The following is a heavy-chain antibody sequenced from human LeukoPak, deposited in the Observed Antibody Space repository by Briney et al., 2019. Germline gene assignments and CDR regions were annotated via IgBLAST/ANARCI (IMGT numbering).Heavy chain of an antibody. CDR1: GFTFSNYA. J-gene: IGHJ4*02. V-gene: IGHV3-23*01. Sequence: GGSLRPSCAASGFTFSNYAMSWVRQAPGKGLEWVSSISGEGDSTWYADSVKGRFTISRDNSKDTLYLQMNSLGAEDTALYYCAKWEAMRDFDYWGQGTLVTVSS. D-gene: IGHD1-26*01. CDR3: AKWEAMRDFDY. CDR2: ISGEGDST.